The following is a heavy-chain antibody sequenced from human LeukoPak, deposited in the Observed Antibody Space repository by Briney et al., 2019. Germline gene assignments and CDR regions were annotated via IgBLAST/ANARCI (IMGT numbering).Heavy chain of an antibody. D-gene: IGHD3-22*01. J-gene: IGHJ4*02. Sequence: KASETLSLTCAVYGGSFSGYYWSWIRQPPGKGLEWIGEINHSGSTNYNPSLKSRVTISVDTSKNQFSLKLSPVTAADTAVYYCARFPPRRYYYDSSGYGPFDYWGQGTLVTVSS. CDR1: GGSFSGYY. V-gene: IGHV4-34*01. CDR3: ARFPPRRYYYDSSGYGPFDY. CDR2: INHSGST.